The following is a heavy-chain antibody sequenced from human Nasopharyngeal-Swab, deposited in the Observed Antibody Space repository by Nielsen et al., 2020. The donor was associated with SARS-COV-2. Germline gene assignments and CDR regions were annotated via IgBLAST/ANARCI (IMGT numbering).Heavy chain of an antibody. Sequence: WIRQPPGKGLEWVAVIWYDGSNKYYADSVKGRFTISRDNSKSTLYLQMNSLRAEDTAVYYCARDYYGSGKGWFDPWGQGTLVTVSS. J-gene: IGHJ5*02. D-gene: IGHD3-10*01. V-gene: IGHV3-33*01. CDR2: IWYDGSNK. CDR3: ARDYYGSGKGWFDP.